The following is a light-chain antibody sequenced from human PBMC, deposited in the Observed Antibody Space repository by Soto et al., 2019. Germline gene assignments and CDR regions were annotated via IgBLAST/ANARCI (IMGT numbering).Light chain of an antibody. CDR2: DVN. CDR1: SSDVGGYIF. Sequence: QSVLTQPPSASLSPGQSVTISCTGTSSDVGGYIFVSWYQQHPGKVPKLIIYDVNKRPSGVPDRFSGSKYGNTASLTVSGLQAEDEGDYYCVSFAGGTYVFGTGTKVTAL. V-gene: IGLV2-8*01. CDR3: VSFAGGTYV. J-gene: IGLJ1*01.